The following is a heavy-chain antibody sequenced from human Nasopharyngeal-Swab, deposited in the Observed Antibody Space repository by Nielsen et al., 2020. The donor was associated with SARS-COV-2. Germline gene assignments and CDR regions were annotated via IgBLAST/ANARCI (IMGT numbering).Heavy chain of an antibody. D-gene: IGHD3-22*01. CDR2: INHSGST. Sequence: GSLRLSCAVYGGSFSGYYWSWIRQPPGKGLEWIGEINHSGSTNYNPSLKSRVTISVDTSKNPFSLKLSSVTAADTAVYYCARDYYYDSSVFDYWGQGTLVTVSS. J-gene: IGHJ4*02. CDR3: ARDYYYDSSVFDY. V-gene: IGHV4-34*01. CDR1: GGSFSGYY.